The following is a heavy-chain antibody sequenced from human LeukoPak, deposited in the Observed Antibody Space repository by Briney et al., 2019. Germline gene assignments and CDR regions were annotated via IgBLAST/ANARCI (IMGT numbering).Heavy chain of an antibody. J-gene: IGHJ4*02. CDR3: AKGQEYSYGEFDY. Sequence: GGSLRLSCAASGFTVSSNYMSWVRQAPGKGLEWVAFIRYDGSNKYYADSVKGRFTISRDNSKNTLYLQMNSLRAEDTAVYYCAKGQEYSYGEFDYWGQGTLVTVSS. CDR1: GFTVSSNY. V-gene: IGHV3-30*02. D-gene: IGHD5-18*01. CDR2: IRYDGSNK.